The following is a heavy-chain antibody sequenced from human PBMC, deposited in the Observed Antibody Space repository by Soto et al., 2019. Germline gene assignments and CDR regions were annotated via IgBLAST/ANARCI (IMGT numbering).Heavy chain of an antibody. Sequence: EVQLLESGGGLVQPGGSLRLSCAASGFTFSNYAMTWVRQAPGKGLEWVSAINGDGGGNGGSTYYADSVNGRFTISRDNSRNTLYLHMNNLRVEDTAVYYCAKRPLTWYLGLDYWGQGALVTVSS. CDR3: AKRPLTWYLGLDY. D-gene: IGHD3-9*01. CDR1: GFTFSNYA. V-gene: IGHV3-23*01. CDR2: INGDGGGNGGST. J-gene: IGHJ4*02.